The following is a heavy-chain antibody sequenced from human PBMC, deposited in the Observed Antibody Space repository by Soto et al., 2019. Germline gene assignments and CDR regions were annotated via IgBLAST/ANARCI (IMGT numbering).Heavy chain of an antibody. CDR1: GFTFSSYA. J-gene: IGHJ5*02. CDR2: ISGSGGST. V-gene: IGHV3-23*01. CDR3: AKDPIVVPAANDWFDP. Sequence: GGSLRLSCAASGFTFSSYAMSWVRQAPGKGLEWVSAISGSGGSTYYADSVKGRFTISRDNSKNALYLQMNSLRAEDTAVYYCAKDPIVVPAANDWFDPWGQGTLVTVSS. D-gene: IGHD2-2*01.